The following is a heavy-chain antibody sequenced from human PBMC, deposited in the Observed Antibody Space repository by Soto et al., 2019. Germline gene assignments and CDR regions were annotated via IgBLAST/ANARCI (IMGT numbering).Heavy chain of an antibody. V-gene: IGHV3-23*01. Sequence: LRLSCAASGFTFSSYAMSWVRQAPGKGLEWVSAISGSGGSTYYADSVKGRFTISRDNSKNTLYLQMNSLRAEDTAVYYCAKDQQWPSYGMDVWGQGTTVTVSS. CDR3: AKDQQWPSYGMDV. CDR2: ISGSGGST. CDR1: GFTFSSYA. D-gene: IGHD6-19*01. J-gene: IGHJ6*02.